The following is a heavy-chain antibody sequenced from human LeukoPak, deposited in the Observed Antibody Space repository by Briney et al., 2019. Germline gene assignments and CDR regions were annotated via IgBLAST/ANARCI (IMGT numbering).Heavy chain of an antibody. CDR1: GASINSSSYH. CDR2: VYSTGNT. D-gene: IGHD4-11*01. J-gene: IGHJ4*02. V-gene: IGHV4-39*01. Sequence: SETLSLTCTVSGASINSSSYHWGWIRQPPGKGLDWIGSVYSTGNTYYNPSLKRRVTISVDTSKRQFSLLLTSVTAADTAVYYCARRRLLAGSNPFDYWGQGILVTVSS. CDR3: ARRRLLAGSNPFDY.